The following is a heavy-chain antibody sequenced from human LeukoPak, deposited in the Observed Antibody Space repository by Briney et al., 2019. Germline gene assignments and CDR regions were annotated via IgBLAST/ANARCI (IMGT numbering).Heavy chain of an antibody. Sequence: GGSLKISCKGSGSNFTSYWIGWVRQLPGKGLEWMGIIYPGDSDTRYSPSCQGQATISADKSSSTAYLQWSSLKASDTAMYYCARSTQRYIWNGFDYWGQGTLVTVSS. D-gene: IGHD1-20*01. CDR3: ARSTQRYIWNGFDY. V-gene: IGHV5-51*01. CDR2: IYPGDSDT. CDR1: GSNFTSYW. J-gene: IGHJ4*02.